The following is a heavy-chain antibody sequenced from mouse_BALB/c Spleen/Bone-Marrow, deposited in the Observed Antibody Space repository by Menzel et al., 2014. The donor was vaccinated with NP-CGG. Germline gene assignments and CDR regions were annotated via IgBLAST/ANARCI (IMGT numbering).Heavy chain of an antibody. J-gene: IGHJ4*01. CDR2: LITYYGDA. CDR1: GYTFTDYG. Sequence: VQLVESGAELVRPGISVKISCKGSGYTFTDYGIHWVRQSHAKSLEWIGVLITYYGDASYNPRFKGKATMTVDKSSSTAYMEIARLTSEDSAIYYCARWDGKYAMDYWGQGTSGTVSS. CDR3: ARWDGKYAMDY. D-gene: IGHD2-1*01. V-gene: IGHV1S137*01.